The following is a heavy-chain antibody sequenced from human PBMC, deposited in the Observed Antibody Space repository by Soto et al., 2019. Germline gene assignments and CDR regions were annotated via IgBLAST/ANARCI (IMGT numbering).Heavy chain of an antibody. CDR1: GFTFSSYA. D-gene: IGHD3-9*01. Sequence: EVQLLESGGGLVQPGGSLRLSCAASGFTFSSYAMSWVRQAPGKGLEWVPAISGSGGSTYYADSVKGRFTISRDNSKNTLYLKMNSLRAEDTAVYYCAKDGNPIPYLTGYYRLGWFDPWGQGTLVTVSS. J-gene: IGHJ5*02. V-gene: IGHV3-23*01. CDR3: AKDGNPIPYLTGYYRLGWFDP. CDR2: ISGSGGST.